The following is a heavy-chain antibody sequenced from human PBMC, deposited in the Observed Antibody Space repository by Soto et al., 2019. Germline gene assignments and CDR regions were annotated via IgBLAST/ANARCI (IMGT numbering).Heavy chain of an antibody. D-gene: IGHD1-7*01. Sequence: GEALKLSCTGSGYSFTSYWIGRVRQMPGKGLEWMGIIYPGDSDTRYSPSFQGQVTISADKSISTAYLQWSSLKASDTAMYYCARHRSSSNGNSRNFYYYYGMDVWGQGTTVTVSS. CDR1: GYSFTSYW. CDR3: ARHRSSSNGNSRNFYYYYGMDV. CDR2: IYPGDSDT. V-gene: IGHV5-51*01. J-gene: IGHJ6*02.